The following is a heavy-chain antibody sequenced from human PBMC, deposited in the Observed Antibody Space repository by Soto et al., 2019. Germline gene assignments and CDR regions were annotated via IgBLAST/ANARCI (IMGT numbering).Heavy chain of an antibody. CDR3: ARHNPSYYYDSSGYYYGYYYGMDV. V-gene: IGHV5-51*01. CDR2: IYPGDSDT. Sequence: PGESLKISCNGSGYSFTSYWIGWVRQMPGKGLEWMGIIYPGDSDTRYSPSFQGQVTISADKSISTAYLQWSSLKASDTAMYYCARHNPSYYYDSSGYYYGYYYGMDVWGQGTTVTVS. D-gene: IGHD3-22*01. J-gene: IGHJ6*02. CDR1: GYSFTSYW.